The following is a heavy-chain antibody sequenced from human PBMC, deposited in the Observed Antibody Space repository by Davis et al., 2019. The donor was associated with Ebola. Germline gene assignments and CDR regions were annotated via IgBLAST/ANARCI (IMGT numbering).Heavy chain of an antibody. Sequence: HSQTLSLTCDISGDSVSSGGWNWIRQSPSRGLEWLGRTYYSSKWYNDYAVSVKSRITINPDTSKNQFSLQLNSVTPEDTALYYCAGGWLRAGMDVWGEGTTVTV. V-gene: IGHV6-1*01. CDR1: GDSVSSGG. CDR2: TYYSSKWYN. CDR3: AGGWLRAGMDV. J-gene: IGHJ6*02. D-gene: IGHD5-18*01.